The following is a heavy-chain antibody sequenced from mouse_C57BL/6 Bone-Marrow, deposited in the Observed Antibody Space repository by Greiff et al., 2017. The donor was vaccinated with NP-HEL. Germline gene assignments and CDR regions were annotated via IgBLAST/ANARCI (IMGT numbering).Heavy chain of an antibody. CDR2: IYTGNGYT. D-gene: IGHD1-1*01. J-gene: IGHJ1*01. Sequence: EVQLQQSGAELVRPGSSVKMSCKTSGYTFTSYGINWVKQRPGQGLEWIGYIYTGNGYTEYNEKFKGKATLTSDTSSSTAYMQISSLTSEDSAIYFCASAFSGYDYWYLDFWGSGTAVTVSS. CDR1: GYTFTSYG. V-gene: IGHV1-58*01. CDR3: ASAFSGYDYWYLDF.